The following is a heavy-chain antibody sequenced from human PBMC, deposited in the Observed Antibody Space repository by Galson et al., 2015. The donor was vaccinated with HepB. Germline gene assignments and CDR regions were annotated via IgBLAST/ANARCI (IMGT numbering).Heavy chain of an antibody. Sequence: SVKVSCKVSGYTLTELSMHWVRQAPGKGLEWMGGFDPEDGETIYAQKFQGRVTMTEDTSTDTAYMELSSLRSEDTAVYYCATLPHFLTGFGRADFDYWGQGTLVTVSS. J-gene: IGHJ4*02. D-gene: IGHD3/OR15-3a*01. CDR2: FDPEDGET. CDR1: GYTLTELS. CDR3: ATLPHFLTGFGRADFDY. V-gene: IGHV1-24*01.